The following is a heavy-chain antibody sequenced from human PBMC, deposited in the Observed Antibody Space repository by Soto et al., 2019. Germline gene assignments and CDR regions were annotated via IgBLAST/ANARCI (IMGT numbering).Heavy chain of an antibody. V-gene: IGHV3-21*01. CDR1: GFTFSSYS. Sequence: GGSLRLSCAASGFTFSSYSMNWVRQAPGKGLEWVSSISSSSSYIYYADSVKGRSTISRDNAKNSLYLQMNSLRAEDTAVYYCARDESNYDFWSGYYGIVAFDIWGQGTMVTVSS. CDR3: ARDESNYDFWSGYYGIVAFDI. CDR2: ISSSSSYI. D-gene: IGHD3-3*01. J-gene: IGHJ3*02.